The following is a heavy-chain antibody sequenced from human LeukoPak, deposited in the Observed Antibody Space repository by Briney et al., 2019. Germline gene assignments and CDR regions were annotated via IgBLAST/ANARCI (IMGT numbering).Heavy chain of an antibody. CDR3: ARGYCSGTSCFGAFDI. J-gene: IGHJ3*02. CDR2: IGQDGTEK. D-gene: IGHD2-2*01. CDR1: GFTFSSHW. Sequence: PGGSLRLSCATSGFTFSSHWMSWVRQAPGKGLEWVANIGQDGTEKNYVDSVKGRFTISRDNAKNSLYLQMSSLRAEDTAVYHCARGYCSGTSCFGAFDIWGQGTMVPVSS. V-gene: IGHV3-7*01.